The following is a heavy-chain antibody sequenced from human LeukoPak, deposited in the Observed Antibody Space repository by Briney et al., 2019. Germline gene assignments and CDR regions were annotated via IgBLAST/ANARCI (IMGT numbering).Heavy chain of an antibody. CDR1: GFTFDDYA. Sequence: GGSLRLSCAASGFTFDDYAMHWVRQAPGKGLEWVSGISWNSGSIGYADSVKGRFTTSRDNAKNSLYLQMNSLRAEDTALYYCAKGSETTVTTEFDYWGQGTLVTVSS. V-gene: IGHV3-9*01. J-gene: IGHJ4*02. CDR2: ISWNSGSI. CDR3: AKGSETTVTTEFDY. D-gene: IGHD4-17*01.